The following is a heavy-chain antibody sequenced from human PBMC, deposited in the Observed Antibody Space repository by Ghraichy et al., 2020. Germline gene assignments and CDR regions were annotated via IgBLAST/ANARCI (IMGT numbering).Heavy chain of an antibody. D-gene: IGHD2-2*01. V-gene: IGHV3-11*03. CDR1: GYTFSDYY. CDR3: ARTQNWGYCSSTSCYYFDY. Sequence: GGSLRLSCAATGYTFSDYYMRWIRQAPGKGLEWVSYISSSSSYTNYADSVKGRFTISRDNAKNSLYLQMNSLRAEDTAVYYCARTQNWGYCSSTSCYYFDYWGLVTLVTVSS. J-gene: IGHJ4*02. CDR2: ISSSSSYT.